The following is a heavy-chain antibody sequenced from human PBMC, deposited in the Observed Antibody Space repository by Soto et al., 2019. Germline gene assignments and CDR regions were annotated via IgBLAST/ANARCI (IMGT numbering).Heavy chain of an antibody. V-gene: IGHV1-69*02. D-gene: IGHD2-2*01. CDR2: IIPILGIA. CDR3: ATECSSTSCQRYYQYNYYIHV. Sequence: QVQLVQSGAEVKKPGSSVKVSCKASGGTFSSYTISWVRQAPGQGLEWMGRIIPILGIANYAQKFQGRVTITADKSTSTAYMELSSRRSEDTAVYYCATECSSTSCQRYYQYNYYIHVCCRGRTMTV. CDR1: GGTFSSYT. J-gene: IGHJ6*03.